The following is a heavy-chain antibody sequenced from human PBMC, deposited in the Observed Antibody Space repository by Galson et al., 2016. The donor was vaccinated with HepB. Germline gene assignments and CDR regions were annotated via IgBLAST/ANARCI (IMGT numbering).Heavy chain of an antibody. Sequence: SLRLSCAASGFTISNYVMTWVRQAPGMGLEWVSGISTTGSTTYYADSVKGRFTISRDNSKNTLYLQMNSLRAEDTAVYYCARGPPTVGAISALLDYWGQGTLVTVSS. CDR3: ARGPPTVGAISALLDY. J-gene: IGHJ4*02. CDR1: GFTISNYV. V-gene: IGHV3-23*01. D-gene: IGHD1-26*01. CDR2: ISTTGSTT.